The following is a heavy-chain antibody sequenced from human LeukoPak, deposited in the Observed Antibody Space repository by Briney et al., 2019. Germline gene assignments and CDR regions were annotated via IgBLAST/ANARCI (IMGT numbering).Heavy chain of an antibody. J-gene: IGHJ4*02. CDR1: GFTFNSYW. CDR2: IKRDGSEK. D-gene: IGHD3-10*01. CDR3: ARRGFDY. V-gene: IGHV3-7*01. Sequence: GGSLRLSCAASGFTFNSYWMNWVRQAPGKGLEWVANIKRDGSEKYYADSVKGRFTISRDNSKNTLYLQMNSLRAEDTAVYYCARRGFDYWGQGTLVTVSS.